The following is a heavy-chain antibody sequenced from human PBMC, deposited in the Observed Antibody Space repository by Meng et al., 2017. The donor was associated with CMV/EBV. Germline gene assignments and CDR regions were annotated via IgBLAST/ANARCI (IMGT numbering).Heavy chain of an antibody. J-gene: IGHJ4*02. D-gene: IGHD3-9*01. Sequence: SETLSLTCAVYGGSFSGYYWSWIRQPPGKGLEWIGEINHSGSTNYNPSLKSRVTISVDTPKNQFSLKLSSVTAADTAVYYCAYYDILTGLRNWGQGTLVTVPQ. CDR2: INHSGST. CDR1: GGSFSGYY. V-gene: IGHV4-34*01. CDR3: AYYDILTGLRN.